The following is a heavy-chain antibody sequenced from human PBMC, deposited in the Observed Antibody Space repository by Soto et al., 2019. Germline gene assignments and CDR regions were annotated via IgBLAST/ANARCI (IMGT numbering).Heavy chain of an antibody. J-gene: IGHJ6*02. CDR2: IIPIFGTA. Sequence: ASVKVSCKASGGTFSSYAISWVRQAPGQGLEWMGGIIPIFGTANYAQKFQGRVTITADESTSTAYMELSSLRSEDTAVYYCARGSSIAAAGTNYYSGMDVWGQGTTVTVSS. D-gene: IGHD6-13*01. V-gene: IGHV1-69*13. CDR1: GGTFSSYA. CDR3: ARGSSIAAAGTNYYSGMDV.